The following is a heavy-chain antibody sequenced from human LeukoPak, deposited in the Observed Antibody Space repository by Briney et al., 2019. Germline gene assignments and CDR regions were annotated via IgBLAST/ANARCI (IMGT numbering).Heavy chain of an antibody. CDR1: GYTFTSYY. CDR2: INPSGGST. D-gene: IGHD6-19*01. CDR3: ALSIAVAGTYDI. J-gene: IGHJ3*02. Sequence: ASVKVSCKASGYTFTSYYMHWVRQAPGQGLEWMGIINPSGGSTSYAQKFQGRVTMTRDTSTSTVYMELSRLRSDDTAVYYCALSIAVAGTYDIWGQGTMVTVSS. V-gene: IGHV1-46*01.